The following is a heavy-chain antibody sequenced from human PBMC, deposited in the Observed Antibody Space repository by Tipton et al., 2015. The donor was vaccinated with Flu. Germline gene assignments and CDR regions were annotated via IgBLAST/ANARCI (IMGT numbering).Heavy chain of an antibody. CDR1: GYSTSSGYY. J-gene: IGHJ3*02. V-gene: IGHV4-38-2*02. CDR3: ARGRYYYDSSGVDAFDI. CDR2: IYHSGST. D-gene: IGHD3-22*01. Sequence: TLSLTCTVSGYSTSSGYYWVWIRQHPGKGLEWIGIIYHSGSTYYNPSLKSRVTISVDTSKNQFSLKLSSVTAADTAVYYCARGRYYYDSSGVDAFDIWGQGTMVTVSS.